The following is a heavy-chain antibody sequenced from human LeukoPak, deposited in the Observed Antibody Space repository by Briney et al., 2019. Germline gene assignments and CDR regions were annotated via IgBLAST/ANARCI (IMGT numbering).Heavy chain of an antibody. CDR2: IYSGGST. Sequence: PGGSLRLSCTVSGFTVSSNSMSWVRQAPGKGLEWVSFIYSGGSTQYSDSVKGRFTISRDNSKNTLYLQMNSLRAEDTAVYYCARDRPGFGYSYGYDYWGQGTLVTVSS. CDR1: GFTVSSNS. D-gene: IGHD5-18*01. V-gene: IGHV3-53*01. CDR3: ARDRPGFGYSYGYDY. J-gene: IGHJ4*02.